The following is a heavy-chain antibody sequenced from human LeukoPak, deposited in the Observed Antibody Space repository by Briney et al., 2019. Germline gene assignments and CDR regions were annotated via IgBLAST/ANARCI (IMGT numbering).Heavy chain of an antibody. CDR1: GFTFSNAW. CDR3: TTELLWFGNYYYGMDV. J-gene: IGHJ6*04. V-gene: IGHV3-15*01. D-gene: IGHD3-10*01. Sequence: PGGSLRLSCAASGFTFSNAWMSWVRQAPGKGLEWVGRIKSKTDGGTTDYAAPVKGRFTISRDDSKNTLYLRMNSLKTEDTAVYYCTTELLWFGNYYYGMDVWGKGTTVTVSS. CDR2: IKSKTDGGTT.